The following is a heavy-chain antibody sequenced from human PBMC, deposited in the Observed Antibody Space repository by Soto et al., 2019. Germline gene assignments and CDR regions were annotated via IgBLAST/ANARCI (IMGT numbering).Heavy chain of an antibody. Sequence: QVQLVESGGGVVQPGRSLRLSCAASGFTFSSYAMHWVRQAPGKGLEWVAVISYDGSNKYYADSVKGRFTISRDNSKNTLYLQMNSLRAEDTAVYYCARTSIAAAGYWGQGTLVTVSS. J-gene: IGHJ4*02. CDR2: ISYDGSNK. CDR1: GFTFSSYA. D-gene: IGHD6-13*01. CDR3: ARTSIAAAGY. V-gene: IGHV3-30-3*01.